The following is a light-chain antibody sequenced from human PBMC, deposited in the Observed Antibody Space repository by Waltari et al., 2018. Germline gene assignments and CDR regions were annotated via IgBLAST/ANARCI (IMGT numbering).Light chain of an antibody. V-gene: IGKV3-20*01. J-gene: IGKJ1*01. CDR2: GAS. Sequence: EIVLRQSPGTLSLSPGERATLSCRASQSVGRYLAWYQQKPGQAPRLLIYGASSRATGIPDRFSGSGSGTDFSLTISRLEPEDFAVYYCQNHERLPAVFGQGTKVEIK. CDR1: QSVGRY. CDR3: QNHERLPAV.